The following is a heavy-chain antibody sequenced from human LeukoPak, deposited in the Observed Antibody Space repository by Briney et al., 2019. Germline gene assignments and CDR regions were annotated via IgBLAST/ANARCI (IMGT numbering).Heavy chain of an antibody. CDR3: ARRTIVRGVDY. Sequence: GGSLRLSCAASGFTFSSYWMHWVRQAPGKGLVWVSRINSDGSSTSYADSVKGRFTISRDNAKNTLYLQMNSLRAEDTAVYYCARRTIVRGVDYWGQGTLVTVSS. V-gene: IGHV3-74*01. CDR2: INSDGSST. D-gene: IGHD3-10*01. CDR1: GFTFSSYW. J-gene: IGHJ4*02.